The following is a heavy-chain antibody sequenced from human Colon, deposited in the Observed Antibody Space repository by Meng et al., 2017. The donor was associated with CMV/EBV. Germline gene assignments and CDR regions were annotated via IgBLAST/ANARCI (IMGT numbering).Heavy chain of an antibody. D-gene: IGHD1-14*01. CDR2: IYGSGVDT. V-gene: IGHV3-23*03. J-gene: IGHJ4*02. CDR3: VKDRTPDGLFEFDF. CDR1: GFTLSSYA. Sequence: GESLKISCAASGFTLSSYALNWVRQAPGKGLEWVSIIYGSGVDTFYADSVKGRFTISRDNSRNIVYLQMNGLRADDTAIYYCVKDRTPDGLFEFDFWGQGTPVTVSS.